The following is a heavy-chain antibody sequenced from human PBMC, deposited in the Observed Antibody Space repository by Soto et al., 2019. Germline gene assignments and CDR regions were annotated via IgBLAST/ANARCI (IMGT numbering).Heavy chain of an antibody. CDR3: ARRAEISSSIDY. Sequence: SETLSLTCTVSGGSISSSSYYWGWIRQPPGKGLEWIGSIYYSGSTYYNPSLKSRVTISVDTSKNQISLKLSSVTAADTAVYYCARRAEISSSIDYWGQGTLVTVSS. CDR1: GGSISSSSYY. J-gene: IGHJ4*02. D-gene: IGHD6-13*01. CDR2: IYYSGST. V-gene: IGHV4-39*01.